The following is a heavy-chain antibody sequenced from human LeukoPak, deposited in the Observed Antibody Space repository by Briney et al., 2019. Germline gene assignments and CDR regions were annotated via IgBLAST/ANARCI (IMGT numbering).Heavy chain of an antibody. Sequence: TGGSLRLSCAASGFTFSSYDMGWVRQAPGKGLEWVSAISDSGTRTYFADSVKGRFTISRDNFKNTLHLHMNSLRAEDTAVYYCANDSRRTSGWYYFDYWGQGTLVTVSS. D-gene: IGHD6-19*01. CDR2: ISDSGTRT. V-gene: IGHV3-23*01. CDR3: ANDSRRTSGWYYFDY. CDR1: GFTFSSYD. J-gene: IGHJ4*02.